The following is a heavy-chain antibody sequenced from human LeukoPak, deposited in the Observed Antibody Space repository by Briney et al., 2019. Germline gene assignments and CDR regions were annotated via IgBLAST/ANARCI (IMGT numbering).Heavy chain of an antibody. CDR3: AREIYCSASSCTGGVFDI. CDR2: IYSGGST. D-gene: IGHD2-15*01. Sequence: PGGSLRLSCAASGFTVSSNYMSWVRQAPGKGLEWVSVIYSGGSTYYADSVTGRFTISRDNSKNTLYLQMNSLRVEDTAVYYCAREIYCSASSCTGGVFDIWGQGTIVTVSS. V-gene: IGHV3-53*01. CDR1: GFTVSSNY. J-gene: IGHJ3*02.